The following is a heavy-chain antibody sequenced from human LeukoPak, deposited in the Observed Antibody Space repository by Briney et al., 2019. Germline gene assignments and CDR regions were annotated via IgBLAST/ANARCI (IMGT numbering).Heavy chain of an antibody. J-gene: IGHJ4*02. CDR3: VLNGDY. CDR1: GFRSTSYW. V-gene: IGHV5-51*01. Sequence: GESLKTSCQGSGFRSTSYWIAWVRRTPEKGLEWMGIIYPGDSDTNYSPSFRDQVTISADTSVNTAYLHWSSLKASDTAIYYCVLNGDYWGQGTLVTVSS. CDR2: IYPGDSDT. D-gene: IGHD2-8*01.